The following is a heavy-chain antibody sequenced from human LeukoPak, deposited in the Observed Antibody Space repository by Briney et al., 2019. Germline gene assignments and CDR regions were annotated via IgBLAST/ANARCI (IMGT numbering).Heavy chain of an antibody. CDR2: IYHSGST. J-gene: IGHJ4*02. CDR3: ARLESLNFDY. CDR1: GYSISSGYY. Sequence: SETLSLTCAVSGYSISSGYYWGWIRQPPGKGLEWIGSIYHSGSTYYNPSLKSRVTISVDTSKNQFSLKLSSVTAADTAVYCCARLESLNFDYWGQGTLVTVSS. V-gene: IGHV4-38-2*01. D-gene: IGHD5-24*01.